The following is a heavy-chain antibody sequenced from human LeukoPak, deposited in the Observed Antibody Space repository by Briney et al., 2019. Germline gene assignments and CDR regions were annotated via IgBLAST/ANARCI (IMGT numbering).Heavy chain of an antibody. D-gene: IGHD1/OR15-1a*01. J-gene: IGHJ2*01. V-gene: IGHV3-23*01. CDR1: GFTFRNYA. CDR2: INGADTTT. CDR3: VRNQWVEQYWYFDL. Sequence: PGGSLRLSCAASGFTFRNYAMSGVRQAPGKGLEWVSGINGADTTTLYADSVKGRFTISRDNSKNALSLQMNSLRAEDTAVYYCVRNQWVEQYWYFDLWGRGTLVTVSS.